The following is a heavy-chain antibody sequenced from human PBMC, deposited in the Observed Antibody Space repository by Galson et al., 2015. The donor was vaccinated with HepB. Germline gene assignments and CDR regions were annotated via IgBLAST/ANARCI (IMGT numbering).Heavy chain of an antibody. J-gene: IGHJ2*01. CDR2: ISGSGGTP. V-gene: IGHV3-23*01. CDR3: AAAYYAFWSGTTPGYFDL. CDR1: GFTFSSYA. Sequence: SLRLSCAASGFTFSSYAMTWVRQAPGKGLEWVSSISGSGGTPYYSASVKGRFTISRDNSKNTLYLQMNSLRVEDTAVYYCAAAYYAFWSGTTPGYFDLWGRGTLVTVSS. D-gene: IGHD3-3*01.